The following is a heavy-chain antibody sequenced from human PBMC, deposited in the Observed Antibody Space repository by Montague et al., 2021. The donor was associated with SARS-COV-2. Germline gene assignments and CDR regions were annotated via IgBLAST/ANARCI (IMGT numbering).Heavy chain of an antibody. CDR1: GFTFSSYA. CDR2: ISYDGSNK. V-gene: IGHV3-30-3*01. D-gene: IGHD3-10*01. Sequence: SLSLSFSASGFTFSSYAMHWVRQAPGKGLEWVTIISYDGSNKYYADSVKGRFTISRDNSKNTLYLQMNSLRAEDTAVYYCARGGVDYGMDVWGQGTTVTVSS. CDR3: ARGGVDYGMDV. J-gene: IGHJ6*02.